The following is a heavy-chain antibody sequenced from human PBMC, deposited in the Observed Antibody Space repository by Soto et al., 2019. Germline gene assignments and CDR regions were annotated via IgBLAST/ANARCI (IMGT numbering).Heavy chain of an antibody. J-gene: IGHJ4*02. D-gene: IGHD3-10*01. Sequence: EVQLVETGGGLIQPGGSLRLSCAASGFTVSSNYMSWVRQAPGKGLEWVSVIYSGGSTYYADSVKGRFTISRDNSKNTLYLQMTSLRAEDTAVYYCASLYGSGSYRPYYFDYWGQGTLVTVSS. V-gene: IGHV3-53*02. CDR2: IYSGGST. CDR1: GFTVSSNY. CDR3: ASLYGSGSYRPYYFDY.